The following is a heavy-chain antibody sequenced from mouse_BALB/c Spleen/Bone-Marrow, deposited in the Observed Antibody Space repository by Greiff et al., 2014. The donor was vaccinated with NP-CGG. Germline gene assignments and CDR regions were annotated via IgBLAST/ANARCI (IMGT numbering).Heavy chain of an antibody. J-gene: IGHJ2*01. V-gene: IGHV5-6-5*01. CDR3: AREVDGWYYFDY. Sequence: DVMLVESGGGLVKPGGSLKLSCAASGFTFSNYAMSWVRQTPEKRLEWVASISSGGSTYYPDSVKGRFTISRDNARNILYLQMSSLRSEDTAMYYCAREVDGWYYFDYWGQGTTLTVSS. CDR1: GFTFSNYA. D-gene: IGHD2-3*01. CDR2: ISSGGST.